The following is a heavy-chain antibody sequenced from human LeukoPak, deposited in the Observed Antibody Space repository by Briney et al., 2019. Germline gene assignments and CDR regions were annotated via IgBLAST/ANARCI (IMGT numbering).Heavy chain of an antibody. D-gene: IGHD5-18*01. CDR1: GGSLSSYY. CDR3: ARDDAAMAEDYYYYMDV. Sequence: SETLSLTCTVSGGSLSSYYWSWIRQPPGKGLEWIGYINYSGSTNYNPSLKSRVTISVDTSKNQFSLKLSSVTAADTAVYYCARDDAAMAEDYYYYMDVWGKGTTVTVSS. J-gene: IGHJ6*03. V-gene: IGHV4-59*01. CDR2: INYSGST.